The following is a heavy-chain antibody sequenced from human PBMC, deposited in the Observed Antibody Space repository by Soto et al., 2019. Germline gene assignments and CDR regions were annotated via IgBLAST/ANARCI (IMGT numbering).Heavy chain of an antibody. CDR1: GGSFSGYY. Sequence: PSETLSLTCAVYGGSFSGYYWSWIRQPPGKGLEWIGEINHSGSTNYNPSLKSRVTISVDTSKNQFSLKVNSVTAADTAVYYCARVSPSYSTGWYYFDYWGQGTLVTVSS. CDR3: ARVSPSYSTGWYYFDY. V-gene: IGHV4-34*01. CDR2: INHSGST. D-gene: IGHD6-19*01. J-gene: IGHJ4*02.